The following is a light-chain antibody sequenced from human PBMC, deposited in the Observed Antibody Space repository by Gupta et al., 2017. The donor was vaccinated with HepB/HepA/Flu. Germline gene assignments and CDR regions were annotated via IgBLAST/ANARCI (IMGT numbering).Light chain of an antibody. CDR1: QSVSSNF. CDR2: GAS. V-gene: IGKV3-20*01. J-gene: IGKJ1*01. Sequence: IVLTQSPVTLSLSPGERATLSCRASQSVSSNFLAWYQQKPGQAPRLLIYGASSRATGIPDRFSGSGSETEFSLTISRLEPEDFAVYYCQQHGSSPQTFGQGTKVEIE. CDR3: QQHGSSPQT.